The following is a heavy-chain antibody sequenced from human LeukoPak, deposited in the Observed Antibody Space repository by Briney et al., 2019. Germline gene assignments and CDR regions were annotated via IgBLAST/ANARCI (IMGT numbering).Heavy chain of an antibody. CDR3: ARQKGPGYCSSTSCYRPRYNWFDP. CDR2: IYYSGST. V-gene: IGHV4-31*03. D-gene: IGHD2-2*02. CDR1: GDSISSGGYY. Sequence: SETLSLTCTVSGDSISSGGYYWSWIRQHPGKGLEWIGYIYYSGSTYYNPSLKSRVTISVDTSKNQFSLKLSSVTAADTAVYYCARQKGPGYCSSTSCYRPRYNWFDPWGQGTLVTVSS. J-gene: IGHJ5*02.